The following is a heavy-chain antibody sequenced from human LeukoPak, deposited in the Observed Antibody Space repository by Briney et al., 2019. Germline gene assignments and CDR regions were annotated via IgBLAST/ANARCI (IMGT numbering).Heavy chain of an antibody. CDR1: GFSFTDYP. CDR3: ASATTVTSAFGY. Sequence: PGGSLRLSCATSGFSFTDYPMNWVRQAPGKGLEWVSYINSSSSYTNYADSVKGRFTISRDNAKNSLYLQMNSLRAEDTAVYYCASATTVTSAFGYWGQGTLVTVSS. V-gene: IGHV3-11*03. J-gene: IGHJ4*02. CDR2: INSSSSYT. D-gene: IGHD4-17*01.